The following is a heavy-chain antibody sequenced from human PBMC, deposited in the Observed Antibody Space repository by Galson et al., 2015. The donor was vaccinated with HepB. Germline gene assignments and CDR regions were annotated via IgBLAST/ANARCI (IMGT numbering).Heavy chain of an antibody. CDR1: GGSVSSGSYY. V-gene: IGHV4-61*01. CDR3: ARASKISYMDV. J-gene: IGHJ6*03. Sequence: SETLSLTCTVSGGSVSSGSYYWSWIRQPPGKGLEWIGYIYYSGSTNYNPSLKSRVTISVDTSKNQFSLKLSSVTAADTAVYYCARASKISYMDVWGKGTTVTVSS. D-gene: IGHD4-11*01. CDR2: IYYSGST.